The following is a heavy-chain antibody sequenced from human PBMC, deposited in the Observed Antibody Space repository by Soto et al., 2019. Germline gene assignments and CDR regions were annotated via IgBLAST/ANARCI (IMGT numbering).Heavy chain of an antibody. J-gene: IGHJ4*02. V-gene: IGHV1-18*04. CDR3: ARDYLMATNLFDY. CDR2: ISAYNGNT. Sequence: GASVKVSCKASGYSFTTYGISWARQAPGQGLEWMEWISAYNGNTNYAQKLQGRVTMTTDTSTSTAYMELRSLRSDDTAVYYCARDYLMATNLFDYWGQGTLVTVSS. CDR1: GYSFTTYG. D-gene: IGHD5-12*01.